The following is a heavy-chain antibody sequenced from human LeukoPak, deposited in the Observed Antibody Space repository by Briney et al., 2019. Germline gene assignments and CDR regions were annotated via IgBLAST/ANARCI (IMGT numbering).Heavy chain of an antibody. D-gene: IGHD6-6*01. V-gene: IGHV3-48*02. CDR2: ISSSSTTI. CDR3: AREYSSSSGRAFDI. CDR1: GFTLSTYT. Sequence: GGSLRLSCAASGFTLSTYTMNWVRQAPGKGVQWVSYISSSSTTIYYADSVKGRFTISSENAKNSVYLQMNSLRDEDTAVYYCAREYSSSSGRAFDIWGQGTMVTVSS. J-gene: IGHJ3*02.